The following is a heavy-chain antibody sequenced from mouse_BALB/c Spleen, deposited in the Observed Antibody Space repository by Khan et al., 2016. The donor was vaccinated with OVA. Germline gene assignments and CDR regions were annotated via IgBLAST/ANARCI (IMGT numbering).Heavy chain of an antibody. CDR3: GRTRGYYGSNYFED. Sequence: EVELVESGGGLVRPGGSLKLSCAASGFAFSNYAMSWVRQTPEKRLEWVATISSGGSYTYYTASVKGRFTISRDNAKSTLFLHMSSLRCEDTAMYYGGRTRGYYGSNYFEDWGQGTTLTVSS. CDR2: ISSGGSYT. CDR1: GFAFSNYA. V-gene: IGHV5-9-3*01. J-gene: IGHJ2*01. D-gene: IGHD1-1*01.